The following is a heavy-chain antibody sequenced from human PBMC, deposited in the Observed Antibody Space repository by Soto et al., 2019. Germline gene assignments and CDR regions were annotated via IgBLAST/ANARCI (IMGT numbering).Heavy chain of an antibody. CDR3: TRAILGYCSSTSCYNPNGHIYYYYGMDV. Sequence: EVQLVESGGGLVKPGRSLRLSCTASGFTFGDYAMSWFRQAPGKGLEWVGFIRSKAYGGTTEYAASVKGRFTISRDDSKSIAYLQMNSLKTEDTAVYYCTRAILGYCSSTSCYNPNGHIYYYYGMDVWGQGTTVTVSS. D-gene: IGHD2-2*02. V-gene: IGHV3-49*05. CDR1: GFTFGDYA. CDR2: IRSKAYGGTT. J-gene: IGHJ6*02.